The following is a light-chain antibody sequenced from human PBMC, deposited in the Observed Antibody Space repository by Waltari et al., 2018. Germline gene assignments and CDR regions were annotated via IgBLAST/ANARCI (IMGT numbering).Light chain of an antibody. CDR2: ENS. CDR3: GTWDSSLSGAV. CDR1: SSNLGNNY. Sequence: QSVLTQPPSVSAAPGPRVPLPCSGGSSNLGNNYLSLYRQFPGTAPKLLIYENSARPSGIPGRFSGSKSGTSATLDITGLQAGDEADYYCGTWDSSLSGAVFGGGTHLTVL. J-gene: IGLJ7*01. V-gene: IGLV1-51*02.